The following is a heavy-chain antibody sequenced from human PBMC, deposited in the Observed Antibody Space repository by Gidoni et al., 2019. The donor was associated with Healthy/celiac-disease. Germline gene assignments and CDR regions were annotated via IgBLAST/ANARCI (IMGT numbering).Heavy chain of an antibody. D-gene: IGHD6-19*01. V-gene: IGHV1-46*01. Sequence: QVQLVQSGAAVKKPGASVKVSCKASGYTFTSYYMHWVRQAPGQGLEWMGIINPSGGSTSYAQKFQGRVTMTRDTSTSTVYMELSSLRSEDTAVYYCARVPYSSGWLGEIDYWGQGTLVTVSS. J-gene: IGHJ4*02. CDR2: INPSGGST. CDR3: ARVPYSSGWLGEIDY. CDR1: GYTFTSYY.